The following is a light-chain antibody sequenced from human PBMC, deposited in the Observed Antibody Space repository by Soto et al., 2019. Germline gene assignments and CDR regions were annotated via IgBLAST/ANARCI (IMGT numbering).Light chain of an antibody. V-gene: IGLV4-69*01. J-gene: IGLJ7*01. CDR3: QTWGTGSAIVV. CDR1: SGHSNYA. Sequence: QLVLTQSPSASASLGASVKLTCTPSSGHSNYAIAWHQQQPEKGPRYLMKVNSGGSHIKGDGIPDRFSGSSSGAERYLFISSLQSEDEADYYCQTWGTGSAIVVFGGGTQLTVL. CDR2: VNSGGSH.